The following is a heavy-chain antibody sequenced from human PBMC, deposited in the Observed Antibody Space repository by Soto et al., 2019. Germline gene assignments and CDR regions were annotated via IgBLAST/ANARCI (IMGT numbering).Heavy chain of an antibody. CDR2: INHSGST. CDR1: GGSFSGYY. D-gene: IGHD1-26*01. CDR3: ARERVGPSKNWFGP. Sequence: SETLSLTCAVYGGSFSGYYWTWIRQPPGTGLEWIGEINHSGSTNYNPSLKSRVTISVDTSKNQFSLKLSSVTAADTAVYYCARERVGPSKNWFGPWGQGTLVTVSS. J-gene: IGHJ5*02. V-gene: IGHV4-34*01.